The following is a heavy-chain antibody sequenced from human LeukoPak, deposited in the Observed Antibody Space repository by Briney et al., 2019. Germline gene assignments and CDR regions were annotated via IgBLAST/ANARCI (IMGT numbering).Heavy chain of an antibody. Sequence: PGGSLRLSCAASGFTFSSYTMNWVRQAPGMGLEWVSSVSSWSSYIYYADSVKGRFTISRDNSKNTLYLQMNSLRAEDTAVYYCAKGRWPEYCSSTSCRYYYYYMDVWGKGTTVTVSS. CDR3: AKGRWPEYCSSTSCRYYYYYMDV. V-gene: IGHV3-21*04. CDR2: VSSWSSYI. J-gene: IGHJ6*03. CDR1: GFTFSSYT. D-gene: IGHD2-2*01.